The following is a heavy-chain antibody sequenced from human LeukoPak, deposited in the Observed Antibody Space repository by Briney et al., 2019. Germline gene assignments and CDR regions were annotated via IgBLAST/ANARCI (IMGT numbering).Heavy chain of an antibody. J-gene: IGHJ4*02. CDR2: ISSSSSYI. Sequence: AGGSLRLSCAASGFTVSSNYMSWVRQAPGEGLEWVSSISSSSSYIYYAVSVKGRFTISRDNAKNSLYLQMNSLRAEDTAVYYCAREYYYDSSGGQGTLVTVSS. V-gene: IGHV3-21*01. CDR1: GFTVSSNY. CDR3: AREYYYDSS. D-gene: IGHD3-22*01.